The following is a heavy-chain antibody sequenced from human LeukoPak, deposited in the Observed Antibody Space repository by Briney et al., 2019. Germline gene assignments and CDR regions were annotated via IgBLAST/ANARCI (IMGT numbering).Heavy chain of an antibody. CDR2: INPNSGGT. CDR1: GYTFTGYY. Sequence: ASVKVSCKASGYTFTGYYMYWVRQAPGQGLEWMGWINPNSGGTNYAQKSQGRVTMTRDTSISTAYMDLSSLTSDDTAVYYCARDEPGIVVVPAAPSHWGQGTLVTVSS. J-gene: IGHJ4*02. CDR3: ARDEPGIVVVPAAPSH. D-gene: IGHD2-2*01. V-gene: IGHV1-2*02.